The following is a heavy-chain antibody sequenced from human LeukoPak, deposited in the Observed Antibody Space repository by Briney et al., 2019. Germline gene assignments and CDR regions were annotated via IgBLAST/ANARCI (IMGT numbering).Heavy chain of an antibody. D-gene: IGHD3-9*01. J-gene: IGHJ3*02. Sequence: SVKVSCKASGGTFSSYAISWVRQAPGQGLEWMGGIIPIFGTANYAQKFQGRVTITADESTSTAYKELSSLRSEDTAVYYCARCSGILTGAFDIWGQGTMVTVSS. V-gene: IGHV1-69*13. CDR1: GGTFSSYA. CDR2: IIPIFGTA. CDR3: ARCSGILTGAFDI.